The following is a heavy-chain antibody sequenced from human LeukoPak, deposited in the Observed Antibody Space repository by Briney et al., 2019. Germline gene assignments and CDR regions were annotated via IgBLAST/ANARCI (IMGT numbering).Heavy chain of an antibody. CDR3: ASIVYSGYDSNDY. D-gene: IGHD5-12*01. Sequence: GGSLRLSCAASGFTFSSYEMNWVRQAPGKGLEWVSSISSSSSYIYYADSVKGRFTISRDNAKNSLYLQMNSLRAEDTAVYYCASIVYSGYDSNDYWGQGTLVTVSS. CDR2: ISSSSSYI. V-gene: IGHV3-21*01. CDR1: GFTFSSYE. J-gene: IGHJ4*02.